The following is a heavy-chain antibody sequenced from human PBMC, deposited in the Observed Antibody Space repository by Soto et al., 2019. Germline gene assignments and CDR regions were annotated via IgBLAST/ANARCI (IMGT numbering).Heavy chain of an antibody. CDR2: IYTDGSRT. J-gene: IGHJ3*02. CDR3: ARGVRGSYGLDI. V-gene: IGHV3-74*01. D-gene: IGHD4-17*01. CDR1: GFTFSDYW. Sequence: EVQLVESGGGLVQPGGSLRLSCAVSGFTFSDYWMHWVRQAPGKGLVWVSRIYTDGSRTNYADSVKGRFTISRDNDENTLYLQMNSLIAEETAVYYCARGVRGSYGLDIWGQGTMVTVSS.